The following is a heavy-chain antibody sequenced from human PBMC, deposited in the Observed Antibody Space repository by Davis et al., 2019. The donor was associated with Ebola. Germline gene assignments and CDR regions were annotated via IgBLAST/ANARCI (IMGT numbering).Heavy chain of an antibody. CDR1: GGSISNFDW. CDR2: FYHSGST. D-gene: IGHD6-13*01. Sequence: SETLSLTCAVSGGSISNFDWWSWVRQTPGKGLEWIGEFYHSGSTNYNPSLKSRVTIAVDKSKNQFSLNLISVTAADTAVYYCARGTYSRAPPDDWGQGILVIASS. J-gene: IGHJ4*02. V-gene: IGHV4-4*02. CDR3: ARGTYSRAPPDD.